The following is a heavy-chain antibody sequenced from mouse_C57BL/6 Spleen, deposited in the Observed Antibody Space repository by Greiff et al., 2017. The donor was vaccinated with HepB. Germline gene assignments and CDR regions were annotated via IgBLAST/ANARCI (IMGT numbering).Heavy chain of an antibody. CDR3: ARGDSSGYVYAMDY. V-gene: IGHV1-64*01. CDR1: GYTFTSYW. CDR2: IHPNSGST. Sequence: VQLQQPGAELVKPGASVKLSCKASGYTFTSYWMHWVKQRPGQGLEWIGMIHPNSGSTNYNEKFKSKATLTVDKSSSTAYMQLSSLTSEDSAVYYCARGDSSGYVYAMDYWGQGTSVTVSS. D-gene: IGHD3-2*02. J-gene: IGHJ4*01.